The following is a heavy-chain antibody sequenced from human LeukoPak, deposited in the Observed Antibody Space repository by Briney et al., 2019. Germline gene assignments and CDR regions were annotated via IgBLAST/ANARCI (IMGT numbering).Heavy chain of an antibody. Sequence: ASVKVSCKASGYTFTSYYMHWVRQAPGQGLEWMGVINPSGGSTSYAQKFQGRVTMTRDTSTSTVYMELSSLRSEDTAVYYCARDSVATFLSDYWGQGTLVTVSS. D-gene: IGHD5-12*01. CDR3: ARDSVATFLSDY. J-gene: IGHJ4*02. CDR2: INPSGGST. V-gene: IGHV1-46*01. CDR1: GYTFTSYY.